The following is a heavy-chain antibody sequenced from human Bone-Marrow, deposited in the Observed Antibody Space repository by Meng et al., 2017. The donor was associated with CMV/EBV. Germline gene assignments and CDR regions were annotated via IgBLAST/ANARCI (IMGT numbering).Heavy chain of an antibody. CDR1: GYTFTGYY. D-gene: IGHD2-2*01. J-gene: IGHJ4*02. CDR2: INPNSGGT. CDR3: ASPGTSSTSLMALDY. Sequence: ASVKVSCKASGYTFTGYYMHWVRQAPGQGLEWMGWINPNSGGTNYAQKLQGRVTMTTDTSTSTAYMELRSLRSDDTAVYYCASPGTSSTSLMALDYWGQGTLVTVSS. V-gene: IGHV1-2*02.